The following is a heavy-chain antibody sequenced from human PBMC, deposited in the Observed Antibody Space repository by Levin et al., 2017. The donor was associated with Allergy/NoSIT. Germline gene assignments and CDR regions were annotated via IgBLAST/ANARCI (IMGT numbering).Heavy chain of an antibody. V-gene: IGHV4-61*02. Sequence: PSETLSLTCSVSGDSISRGFYYWSWIRQPAGEGLEWIGRIYVTGRTTYSPSLKSRVTISLDRANDQVSLKNNSVTAADPAVYYCARDLEGFSGYKPDSYMDVWSKVTAVTVSS. CDR3: ARDLEGFSGYKPDSYMDV. J-gene: IGHJ6*03. D-gene: IGHD5-12*01. CDR1: GDSISRGFYY. CDR2: IYVTGRT.